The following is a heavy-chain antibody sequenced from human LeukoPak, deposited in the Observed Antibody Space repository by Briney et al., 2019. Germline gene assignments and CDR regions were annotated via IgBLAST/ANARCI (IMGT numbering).Heavy chain of an antibody. J-gene: IGHJ4*02. Sequence: ASVKVSCKVSGYTLTKLSVHWVRQAPGKGLDWMGGFDAEIGETIYAQNLQGRLTMTEDTSTDTAYMELSSLRSDDTAVYYCATGLAGFPLPFGYWGQGTLVTVSS. CDR1: GYTLTKLS. CDR2: FDAEIGET. CDR3: ATGLAGFPLPFGY. D-gene: IGHD3-9*01. V-gene: IGHV1-24*01.